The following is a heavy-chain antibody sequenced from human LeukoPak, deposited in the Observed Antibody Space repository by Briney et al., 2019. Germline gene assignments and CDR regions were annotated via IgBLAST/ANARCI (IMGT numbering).Heavy chain of an antibody. Sequence: GGSLRLSCVASRFTFENYAMHWVRQAPGKGLEWLAVISSNEIYKYYADSVKGRFTISRDNSKNTLYLQMNSLRAEDTAVYYCAKKGGSSGRYDYFDYWGQGTLVTVSS. V-gene: IGHV3-30-3*02. CDR1: RFTFENYA. CDR3: AKKGGSSGRYDYFDY. CDR2: ISSNEIYK. J-gene: IGHJ4*02. D-gene: IGHD6-19*01.